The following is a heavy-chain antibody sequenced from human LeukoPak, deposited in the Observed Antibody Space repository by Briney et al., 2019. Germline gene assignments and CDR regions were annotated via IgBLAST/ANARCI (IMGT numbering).Heavy chain of an antibody. CDR2: ITNDGSST. Sequence: GGSLRLSCAASGLTFSSHWMHWVRQAPGKGLVWVSRITNDGSSTTYADSVKGRFSISRDNAKNTLYLQMNSLRAEDTAVYYCARGGYSSGWYLSYWGQGTLVTVSS. CDR1: GLTFSSHW. D-gene: IGHD6-19*01. J-gene: IGHJ4*02. V-gene: IGHV3-74*01. CDR3: ARGGYSSGWYLSY.